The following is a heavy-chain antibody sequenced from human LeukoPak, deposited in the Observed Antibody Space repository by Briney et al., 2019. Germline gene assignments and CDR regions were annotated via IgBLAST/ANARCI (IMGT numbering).Heavy chain of an antibody. D-gene: IGHD5-18*01. CDR3: AKDWDTAMVTAYFDY. V-gene: IGHV3-23*01. CDR1: GFTFSSYA. CDR2: ISGSGGST. J-gene: IGHJ4*02. Sequence: PGGSLRLSCAASGFTFSSYAMSWVRQAPGKGLEWVSAISGSGGSTYYADSVKGRFTISRDNSKNTLYLQMNSLRAEDKAVYYCAKDWDTAMVTAYFDYWGQGTLVTVSS.